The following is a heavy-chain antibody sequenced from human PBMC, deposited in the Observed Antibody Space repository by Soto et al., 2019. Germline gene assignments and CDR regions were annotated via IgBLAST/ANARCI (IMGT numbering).Heavy chain of an antibody. D-gene: IGHD3-3*01. V-gene: IGHV1-3*01. CDR3: ARGFPLWFDP. Sequence: GXSVEVSWKACGDGFTSYSMCLLRHSPGQRLEWMGWINAGNGNTKYSQKFQGRVTITRDTSASTAYMELSSLRSEDTAVYYCARGFPLWFDPWGQGTLVTVSS. J-gene: IGHJ5*02. CDR2: INAGNGNT. CDR1: GDGFTSYS.